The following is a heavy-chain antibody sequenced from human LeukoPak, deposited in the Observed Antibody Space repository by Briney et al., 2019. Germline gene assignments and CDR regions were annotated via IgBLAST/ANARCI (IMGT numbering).Heavy chain of an antibody. CDR1: GGSISSYY. D-gene: IGHD5-12*01. CDR2: IYTSGST. J-gene: IGHJ6*03. CDR3: ARVIVATISGFYYYYHMDV. V-gene: IGHV4-4*07. Sequence: SETLSLTCTVSGGSISSYYWSWIRQPAGKGLEWIGRIYTSGSTNYNPSLKSRVTMSVDTSKNQFSLKLSSVTAADTAVYYCARVIVATISGFYYYYHMDVWGKGTTVTVSS.